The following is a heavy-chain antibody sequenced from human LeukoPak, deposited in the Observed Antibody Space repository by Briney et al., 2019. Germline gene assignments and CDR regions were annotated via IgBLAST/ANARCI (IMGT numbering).Heavy chain of an antibody. J-gene: IGHJ4*02. CDR1: GFTFSSYA. CDR3: VRSGYYFDSSGYYMADY. Sequence: GGSLRLSCAASGFTFSSYAMSWVRQAPGKGLVWVSRISSDRNTTGYADSVKGRFTISRDNAKNTLFLQMNSLRAEDTAVYYCVRSGYYFDSSGYYMADYWGQGTLVTVSS. V-gene: IGHV3-74*01. CDR2: ISSDRNTT. D-gene: IGHD3-22*01.